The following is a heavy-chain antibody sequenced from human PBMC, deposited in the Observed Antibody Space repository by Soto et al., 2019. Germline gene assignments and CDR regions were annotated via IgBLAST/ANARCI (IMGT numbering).Heavy chain of an antibody. D-gene: IGHD3-22*01. CDR3: ARAVYYFDSSGSMYYFDF. Sequence: QVQLVQSGAEVKKPGASVKISCKASGYTFTTYQMHWVRQAPGQGLEWMGTINPSGGSTTYAQKFQGRVTMTRDTSTSTFYMELSSLGSEDTAVFYCARAVYYFDSSGSMYYFDFWGQGTLVTVSS. J-gene: IGHJ4*02. CDR1: GYTFTTYQ. CDR2: INPSGGST. V-gene: IGHV1-46*01.